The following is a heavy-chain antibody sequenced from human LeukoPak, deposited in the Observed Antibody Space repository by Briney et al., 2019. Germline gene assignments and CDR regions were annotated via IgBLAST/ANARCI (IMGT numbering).Heavy chain of an antibody. CDR2: IYWNDDK. J-gene: IGHJ4*02. D-gene: IGHD4-17*01. V-gene: IGHV2-5*01. CDR1: GFSLSTSGVG. Sequence: ESGPTLVKPTQTLTLTCTFSGFSLSTSGVGVGWIRQSPGKALEWLALIYWNDDKLYRPSLRSRLTINKDTSNNQVVLTMTNMDPVDTATYYCAHRRHYGDHDGPRPGYFDYWGQGTLVTVSS. CDR3: AHRRHYGDHDGPRPGYFDY.